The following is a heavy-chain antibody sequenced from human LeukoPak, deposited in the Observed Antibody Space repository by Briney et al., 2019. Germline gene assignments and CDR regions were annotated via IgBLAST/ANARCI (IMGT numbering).Heavy chain of an antibody. CDR2: IIPIFGTA. J-gene: IGHJ6*03. Sequence: SVKVSCKASGGTFSSYAISWVRQAPGQGLEWMGGIIPIFGTANYAQKFQGRVTITADESTSTAYMELSSLRSEDTAVYYCATRAAGIATRPAYYYYYMDVWGKGTTVTVSS. CDR1: GGTFSSYA. CDR3: ATRAAGIATRPAYYYYYMDV. D-gene: IGHD6-6*01. V-gene: IGHV1-69*13.